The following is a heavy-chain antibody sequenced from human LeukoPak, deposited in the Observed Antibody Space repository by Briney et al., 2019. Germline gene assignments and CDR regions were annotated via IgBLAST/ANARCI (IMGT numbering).Heavy chain of an antibody. CDR3: AAGYSYSLAFDT. V-gene: IGHV4-34*01. Sequence: SETLSLTCAVYGGSFSGYYWSWIRQPPGKGLEWIGEINHSGSTNYNPSLKSRVTISVDTSKNQFSLKPSSVTAADTAVYYCAAGYSYSLAFDTWGQGTMVTVSS. CDR1: GGSFSGYY. D-gene: IGHD5-18*01. J-gene: IGHJ3*02. CDR2: INHSGST.